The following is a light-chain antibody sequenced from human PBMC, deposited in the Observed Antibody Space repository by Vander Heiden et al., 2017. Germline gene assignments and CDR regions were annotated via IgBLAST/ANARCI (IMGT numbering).Light chain of an antibody. CDR3: CSYGDSNTLV. CDR2: EVI. J-gene: IGLJ2*01. CDR1: SSDVGNYNF. V-gene: IGLV2-23*02. Sequence: QSALTQPASVSASPGQSITISCTGTSSDVGNYNFVSWYQHHPGKAPKLMIYEVIKRPSGVSNRFSGSKSGNTASLTIPGLQAEDEADYYCCSYGDSNTLVFGGGTKLTVL.